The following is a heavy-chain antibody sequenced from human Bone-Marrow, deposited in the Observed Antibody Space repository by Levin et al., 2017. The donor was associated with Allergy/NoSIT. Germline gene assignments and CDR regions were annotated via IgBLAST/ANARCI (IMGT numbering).Heavy chain of an antibody. V-gene: IGHV7-4-1*01. CDR1: GYTFTSYA. CDR3: ASSIAAAGIFKDAFDI. J-gene: IGHJ3*02. CDR2: INTNTGNP. Sequence: ASVKVSCKASGYTFTSYAMNWVRQAPGQGLEWMGWINTNTGNPTYAQGFTGRFVFSLDTSVSTAYLQICSLKAEDTAVYYCASSIAAAGIFKDAFDIWGQGTMVTVSS. D-gene: IGHD6-13*01.